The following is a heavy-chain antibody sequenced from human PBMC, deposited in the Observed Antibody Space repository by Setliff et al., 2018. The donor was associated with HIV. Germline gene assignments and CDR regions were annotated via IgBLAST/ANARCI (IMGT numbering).Heavy chain of an antibody. CDR1: GFTFRDYY. CDR2: ISSAATII. J-gene: IGHJ1*01. CDR3: ARGGSGSPRPLQH. Sequence: PGGSLRLSCAASGFTFRDYYMIWIRQAPGKGLEWVSYISSAATIISYADSVKGRFTISRDNAKNTLYLQMNSLRAEDTAVYYCARGGSGSPRPLQHWGQGTLVTVSS. D-gene: IGHD3-10*01. V-gene: IGHV3-11*04.